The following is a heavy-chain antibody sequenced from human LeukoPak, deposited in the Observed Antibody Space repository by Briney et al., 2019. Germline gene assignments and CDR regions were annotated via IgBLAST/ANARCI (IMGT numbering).Heavy chain of an antibody. D-gene: IGHD2-2*02. CDR3: ARGDIVVLPAGIPHNWFDP. CDR1: GYSFTGYY. CDR2: INPNSGGT. Sequence: ASVKVSCKASGYSFTGYYIHWVRQAPGQGLEWMGWINPNSGGTNYAQKFQGRVTMTRDTSISTAYMELSRLRSDDTGVYYCARGDIVVLPAGIPHNWFDPWGQGTLVTVSS. V-gene: IGHV1-2*02. J-gene: IGHJ5*02.